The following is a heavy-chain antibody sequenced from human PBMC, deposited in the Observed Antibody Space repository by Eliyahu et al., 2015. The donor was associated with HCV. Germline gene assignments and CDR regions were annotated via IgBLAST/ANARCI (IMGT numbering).Heavy chain of an antibody. CDR2: IKSKTDGGTT. D-gene: IGHD4-11*01. V-gene: IGHV3-15*07. J-gene: IGHJ6*02. CDR1: GFTFCNAW. Sequence: EVQLVESGGGLVKPGGSLRLSCAAXGFTFCNAWXNWVRQAPGKGLEWVGRIKSKTDGGTTDYAAPVKGRFTISRDDSKNTLYLQMNSLKTEDTAVYYCTTDGSNYVGFYYGMDVWGQGTTVTVSS. CDR3: TTDGSNYVGFYYGMDV.